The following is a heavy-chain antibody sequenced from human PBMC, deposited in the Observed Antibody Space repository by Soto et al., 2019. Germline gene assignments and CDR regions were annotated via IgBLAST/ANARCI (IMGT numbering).Heavy chain of an antibody. CDR1: GYTFTGYY. V-gene: IGHV1-2*02. D-gene: IGHD3-22*01. CDR2: INPNSGGT. J-gene: IGHJ4*02. Sequence: QVQLVQSGAEVKKAGASVKVSCKASGYTFTGYYMHWVRQAPGQGLEWMGWINPNSGGTNYAQKFQGRVTMTRDTSISTAYMELSRLRSDDTAVYYCSPRYYYESSAFDYWGQGTMVTVSS. CDR3: SPRYYYESSAFDY.